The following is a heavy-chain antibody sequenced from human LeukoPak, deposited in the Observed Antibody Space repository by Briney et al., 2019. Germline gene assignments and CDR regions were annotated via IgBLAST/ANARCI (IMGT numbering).Heavy chain of an antibody. Sequence: GGSLRLSCAASGFTFSSYWMSWVRQAPGKGLEWVANIKQDGSEKYYVDSVKGRFTISRDNAKNSLYLQMNSLRAEDTAVYYCARSYNWNDEVLGYFDYWGQGTLVTVSS. D-gene: IGHD1-1*01. CDR2: IKQDGSEK. J-gene: IGHJ4*02. V-gene: IGHV3-7*01. CDR1: GFTFSSYW. CDR3: ARSYNWNDEVLGYFDY.